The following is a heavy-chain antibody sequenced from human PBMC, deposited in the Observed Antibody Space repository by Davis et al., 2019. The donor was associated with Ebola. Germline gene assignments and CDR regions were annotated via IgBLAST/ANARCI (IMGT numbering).Heavy chain of an antibody. J-gene: IGHJ4*02. CDR3: VTGGSGWNY. CDR2: IAYDGSTE. V-gene: IGHV3-30-3*01. Sequence: GESLKISCAASGFTFSNYAMDWVRQAPGKGLEWVAVIAYDGSTEYYGDSVKGRFTISRDNSKNMVYLQMNSLRAEDTAVYYCVTGGSGWNYWGQGTLVTVSS. CDR1: GFTFSNYA. D-gene: IGHD6-19*01.